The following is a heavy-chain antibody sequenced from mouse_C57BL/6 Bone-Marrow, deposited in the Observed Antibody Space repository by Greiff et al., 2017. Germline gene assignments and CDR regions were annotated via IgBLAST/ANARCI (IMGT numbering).Heavy chain of an antibody. CDR3: AATGTEWFAY. D-gene: IGHD4-1*02. CDR2: INPGSGGT. Sequence: QVQLKESGAELVRPGTSVKVSCKASGYAFTNYLIEWVKQRPGQGLEWIGVINPGSGGTNFTAKFKGKATLTADNTSSTAYMQLSSLASEDSAVYFCAATGTEWFAYWGQGTLVTVSA. J-gene: IGHJ3*01. V-gene: IGHV1-54*01. CDR1: GYAFTNYL.